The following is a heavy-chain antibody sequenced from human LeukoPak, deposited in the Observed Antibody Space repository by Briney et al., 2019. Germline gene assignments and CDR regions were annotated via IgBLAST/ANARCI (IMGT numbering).Heavy chain of an antibody. D-gene: IGHD6-6*01. J-gene: IGHJ4*02. Sequence: GGSLRLSCAASGFTFSNAWMSWVRQAPGKGLEWVGRIKSKTDGGTTDYAAPVQGRFTISRDDSKNTLYLQMNSLKTEDTAVYYCTTGGLSIAAPRSLYYFNYWGQGTLVTVSS. CDR2: IKSKTDGGTT. V-gene: IGHV3-15*01. CDR3: TTGGLSIAAPRSLYYFNY. CDR1: GFTFSNAW.